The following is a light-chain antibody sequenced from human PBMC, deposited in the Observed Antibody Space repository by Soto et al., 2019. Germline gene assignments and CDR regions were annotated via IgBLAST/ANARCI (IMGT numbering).Light chain of an antibody. CDR3: HQYGTSPLT. Sequence: EIVLAQSPGIVSLSPGERATLSCRASQTISGTSLAWYQQKPGQAPRLLIYGASSRATGIPDRFTGSGSATDFNLTISRLEPEDFGIYYCHQYGTSPLTFGGGTKVEIK. J-gene: IGKJ4*01. CDR1: QTISGTS. V-gene: IGKV3-20*01. CDR2: GAS.